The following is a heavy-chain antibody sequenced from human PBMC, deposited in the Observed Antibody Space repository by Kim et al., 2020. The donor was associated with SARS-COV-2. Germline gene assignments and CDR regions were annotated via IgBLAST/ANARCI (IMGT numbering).Heavy chain of an antibody. J-gene: IGHJ4*02. CDR3: TRGGCSGGSCYSGVDY. Sequence: VKGRITISRDDSKSIAYLQMNSLKTEDTAVYYCTRGGCSGGSCYSGVDYWGQGTLVTVSS. V-gene: IGHV3-49*02. D-gene: IGHD2-15*01.